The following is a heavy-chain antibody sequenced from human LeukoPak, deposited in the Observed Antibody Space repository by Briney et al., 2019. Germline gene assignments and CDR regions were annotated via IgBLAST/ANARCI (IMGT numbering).Heavy chain of an antibody. CDR1: GGSISSGDYY. D-gene: IGHD3-22*01. J-gene: IGHJ4*02. CDR3: AWEVYYYDSSGYYDDY. Sequence: SQTLSLTCTVSGGSISSGDYYWSWIRQPPGKGLEWIGYIYYSGSTYYNPSLKSRVTISVDTSKNQFSLKLSSVTAADTAVYNCAWEVYYYDSSGYYDDYWGQGTLVTFSS. CDR2: IYYSGST. V-gene: IGHV4-30-4*08.